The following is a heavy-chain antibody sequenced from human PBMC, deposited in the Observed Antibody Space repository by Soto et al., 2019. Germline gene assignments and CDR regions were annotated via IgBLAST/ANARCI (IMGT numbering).Heavy chain of an antibody. D-gene: IGHD5-12*01. V-gene: IGHV1-3*01. J-gene: IGHJ4*02. Sequence: GASVKVSCKASGYTFTSYAMHWVRQTPGQRLEWMGWINAGNGNTKYSQKFQGRVTITRDTSASTAYMELSSLRSEDTAVYYCARDIVATISLPISPGYWGQGTLVTVSS. CDR3: ARDIVATISLPISPGY. CDR2: INAGNGNT. CDR1: GYTFTSYA.